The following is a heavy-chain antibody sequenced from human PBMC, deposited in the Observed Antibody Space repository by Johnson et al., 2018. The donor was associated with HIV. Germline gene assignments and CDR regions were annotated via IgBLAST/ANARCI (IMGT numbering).Heavy chain of an antibody. CDR2: IRYDGSNN. D-gene: IGHD6-6*01. V-gene: IGHV3-30*02. J-gene: IGHJ3*01. CDR3: TTTSSSGYTNSYAFDV. Sequence: QVQLVESGGGLVQPGGSLRLSCVVSGFTFSRYWMSWVRQAPGKGLEWVAFIRYDGSNNYYADSVQGRFTISRDNSKNTLYLQMNSLRAEDTAVYYCTTTSSSGYTNSYAFDVWGQGTMVTVSS. CDR1: GFTFSRYW.